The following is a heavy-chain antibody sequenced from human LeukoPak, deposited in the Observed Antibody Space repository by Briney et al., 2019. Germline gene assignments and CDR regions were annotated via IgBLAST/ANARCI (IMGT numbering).Heavy chain of an antibody. J-gene: IGHJ6*02. CDR1: GGSLSSSSYY. V-gene: IGHV4-39*07. CDR2: IYYSGST. Sequence: PSETLSLTCTVSGGSLSSSSYYWGWIRQPPGKGLEWIGSIYYSGSTYYNPSLKSRVTISVDTSKNQFSLKLSSVTAADTAVYYCARFGRDGYLYYYYGMDVWGQGTTVTVSS. CDR3: ARFGRDGYLYYYYGMDV. D-gene: IGHD5-24*01.